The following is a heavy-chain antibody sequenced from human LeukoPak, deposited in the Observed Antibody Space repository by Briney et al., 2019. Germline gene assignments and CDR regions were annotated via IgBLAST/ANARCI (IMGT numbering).Heavy chain of an antibody. J-gene: IGHJ4*02. Sequence: SETLSLTCTVSGGSISSSSYYWGWIRQPPGKGLEWIGSIYYSGSTYYNPSLKSRVTISVDTSKNQFSLKLSSVTAADTAVYYCARSVEGAIFFYWGQGTLVTVSS. CDR2: IYYSGST. D-gene: IGHD3-9*01. CDR1: GGSISSSSYY. V-gene: IGHV4-39*07. CDR3: ARSVEGAIFFY.